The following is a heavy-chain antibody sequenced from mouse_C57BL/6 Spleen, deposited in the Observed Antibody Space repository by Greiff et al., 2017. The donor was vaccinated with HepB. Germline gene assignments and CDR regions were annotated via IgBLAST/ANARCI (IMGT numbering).Heavy chain of an antibody. D-gene: IGHD2-12*01. CDR2: IDPSDSYT. CDR3: ARLRRLDY. Sequence: QVQLKQPGAELVKPGASVKLSCKASGYTFTSYWMQWVKQRPGQGLEWIGEIDPSDSYTNYNQKFKGKATLTVDTSSSTAYMQLSSLTSEDSAVYYCARLRRLDYWGQGTTLTVSS. V-gene: IGHV1-50*01. CDR1: GYTFTSYW. J-gene: IGHJ2*01.